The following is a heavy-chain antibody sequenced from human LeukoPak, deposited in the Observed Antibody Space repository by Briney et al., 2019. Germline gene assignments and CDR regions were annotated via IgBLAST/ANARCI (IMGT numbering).Heavy chain of an antibody. CDR3: ARRYSSSWYGAFEI. Sequence: PGGSLRLSCAASGFTFSSYWMSWVRQAPGKGLEWVANIKQDGSEKYYVDSVKGRFTISRDNAKNSLYLQMNSLRAEDTAVYYCARRYSSSWYGAFEIWGQGTMVTVSS. V-gene: IGHV3-7*01. J-gene: IGHJ3*02. D-gene: IGHD6-13*01. CDR1: GFTFSSYW. CDR2: IKQDGSEK.